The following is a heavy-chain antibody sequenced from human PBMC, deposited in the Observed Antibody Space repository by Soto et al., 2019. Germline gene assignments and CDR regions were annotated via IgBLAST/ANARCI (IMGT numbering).Heavy chain of an antibody. V-gene: IGHV1-3*01. CDR3: ARSHDYGDYVFDY. J-gene: IGHJ4*02. CDR1: GSTFPSYA. D-gene: IGHD4-17*01. Sequence: ASVKVSCQASGSTFPSYAMHWVRQAPGQRLEWMGWINAGNGNTKYSQKFQGRVTITRDTSASTAYMELSSLRSEDTAVYYCARSHDYGDYVFDYWGQGTLVTVSS. CDR2: INAGNGNT.